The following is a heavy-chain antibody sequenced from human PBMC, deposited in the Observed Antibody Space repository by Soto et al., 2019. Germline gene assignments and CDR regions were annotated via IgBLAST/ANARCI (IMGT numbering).Heavy chain of an antibody. CDR2: IYYSGST. J-gene: IGHJ4*02. Sequence: SETLSLTCTVSGGSVSSYYWSWIWQPPGKGLEWIGYIYYSGSTKYNPSLKSRVTMSVDTSNNQFSLKMSSATAADTAVYYCARHSNRNYGLYYFDYWGLGALVTVSS. V-gene: IGHV4-59*08. CDR1: GGSVSSYY. CDR3: ARHSNRNYGLYYFDY. D-gene: IGHD4-4*01.